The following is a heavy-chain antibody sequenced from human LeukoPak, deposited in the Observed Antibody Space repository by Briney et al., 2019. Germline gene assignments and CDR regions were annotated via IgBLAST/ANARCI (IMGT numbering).Heavy chain of an antibody. Sequence: ASVKVSCKASGYTFTGYYMHWVRQAPGQGLEWMGSINPNSGGTNYAQKFHGRVTMTRDTSISTAYMELSSLRSDGTAVYYCARDQYCTSTSCYPYFDYWGQGTLVTVSS. V-gene: IGHV1-2*02. CDR3: ARDQYCTSTSCYPYFDY. D-gene: IGHD2-2*01. CDR2: INPNSGGT. CDR1: GYTFTGYY. J-gene: IGHJ4*02.